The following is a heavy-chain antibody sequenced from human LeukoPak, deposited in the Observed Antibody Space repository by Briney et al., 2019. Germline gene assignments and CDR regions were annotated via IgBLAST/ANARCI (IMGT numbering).Heavy chain of an antibody. D-gene: IGHD6-13*01. CDR3: AGAAAGLMKSDY. CDR2: INHSGST. J-gene: IGHJ4*02. Sequence: PSETLSLTCAVYGGSFSGYYWSWIRQPPGKGLEWIGEINHSGSTNYNPSLKSRVTISVDTSKNQFSLKLSSVTAADTAVYYCAGAAAGLMKSDYWGQGTLVTVSS. V-gene: IGHV4-34*01. CDR1: GGSFSGYY.